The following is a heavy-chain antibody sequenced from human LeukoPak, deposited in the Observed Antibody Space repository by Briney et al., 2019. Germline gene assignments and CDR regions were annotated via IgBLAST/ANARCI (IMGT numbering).Heavy chain of an antibody. D-gene: IGHD5-18*01. Sequence: ASVKVSCKASGYTFTSYGISWVRQASGQGLEWMGWISAYNGNTNYAQKLQGRVTMTTDTSTSTAYMELRSLRSDDTAVYYCARVSNASPDTAMTSYYYYYYMDVWGKGTTVTVSS. CDR1: GYTFTSYG. V-gene: IGHV1-18*01. J-gene: IGHJ6*03. CDR3: ARVSNASPDTAMTSYYYYYYMDV. CDR2: ISAYNGNT.